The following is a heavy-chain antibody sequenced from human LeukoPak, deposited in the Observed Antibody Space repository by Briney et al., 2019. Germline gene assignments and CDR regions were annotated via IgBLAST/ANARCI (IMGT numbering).Heavy chain of an antibody. V-gene: IGHV3-23*01. Sequence: GGSLRLSCAASGFTFSSFAMNWVRQAPGGGLEWVSAISHSGGSTYYADSVKGRFTISRDNSKNTLYLQMNSLRAEDTAVYYCAKDLTRYYDSSGYYDYWGQGTLVTVSS. CDR1: GFTFSSFA. D-gene: IGHD3-22*01. CDR2: ISHSGGST. J-gene: IGHJ4*02. CDR3: AKDLTRYYDSSGYYDY.